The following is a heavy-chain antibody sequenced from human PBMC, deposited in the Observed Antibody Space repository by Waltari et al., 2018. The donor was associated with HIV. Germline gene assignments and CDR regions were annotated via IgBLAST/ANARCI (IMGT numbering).Heavy chain of an antibody. V-gene: IGHV1-8*01. Sequence: QVQLVQSGAEVKKPGASVKVSCKASGYTFTSSDINWVRQSTGQGLEWMGGRKPKRGNTGYAQKCQGRVTRTRSTSIRTAYMELNSLRSEDTAVYYCARGRNMIRGKYYYYYGMDVWGQGTTVTVSS. CDR1: GYTFTSSD. CDR2: RKPKRGNT. CDR3: ARGRNMIRGKYYYYYGMDV. J-gene: IGHJ6*02. D-gene: IGHD3-10*01.